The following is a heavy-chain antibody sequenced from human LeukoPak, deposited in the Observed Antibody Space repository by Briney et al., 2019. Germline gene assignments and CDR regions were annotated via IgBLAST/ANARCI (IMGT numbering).Heavy chain of an antibody. V-gene: IGHV3-53*01. J-gene: IGHJ4*02. CDR2: IYGGGST. CDR3: AKDGLGIWSRGYFDY. Sequence: GGSLRLSCAATGLTVSSNFMSWVRQAPGKGLEWVSVIYGGGSTYYADSVKGRFTISRDTPKNTLYLQMNSLRAEDTAVYYCAKDGLGIWSRGYFDYWGQGTLVTVSS. CDR1: GLTVSSNF. D-gene: IGHD7-27*01.